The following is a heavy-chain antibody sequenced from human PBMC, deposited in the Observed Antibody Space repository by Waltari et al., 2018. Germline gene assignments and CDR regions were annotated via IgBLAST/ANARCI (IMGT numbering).Heavy chain of an antibody. V-gene: IGHV3-7*04. CDR1: GFSLSDYS. CDR3: ASDPTLFGIRQNYFDS. J-gene: IGHJ4*02. Sequence: EAELVESGGTLVRPGGSLRLSCAVSGFSLSDYSMTWVRKAPGKGLEWVASINQDGETDYVDSVKGRFTISRDNAKNTLFLLLNTLGADDSGVYFCASDPTLFGIRQNYFDSWGQGTQVTVSS. D-gene: IGHD3-3*01. CDR2: INQDGET.